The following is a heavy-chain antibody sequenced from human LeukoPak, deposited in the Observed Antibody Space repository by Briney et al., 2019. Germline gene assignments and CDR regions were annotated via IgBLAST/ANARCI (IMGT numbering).Heavy chain of an antibody. D-gene: IGHD6-13*01. Sequence: ASVKVSCKVSGYTLTELSMHWVRQAPGKGLEWMGRFDPEDGETIYAQKFQGRVTMTEDTSTNTAYMELSSLRAEDTAVYYCATQQLVRFVLRFQHWGQGTLVTVSS. CDR1: GYTLTELS. CDR2: FDPEDGET. V-gene: IGHV1-24*01. J-gene: IGHJ1*01. CDR3: ATQQLVRFVLRFQH.